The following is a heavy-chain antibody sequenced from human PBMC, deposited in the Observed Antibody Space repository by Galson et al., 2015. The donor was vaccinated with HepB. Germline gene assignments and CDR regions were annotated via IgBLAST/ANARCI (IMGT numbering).Heavy chain of an antibody. Sequence: SLRLSCAASGFTFSSYGMHWVRQAPGKGLEWVAVISYDGSNKYYADSVKGRFTISRDNSKNTLYLQMNSLRAEDTAVYYCAKDRAAAGTGLMDVWGKGTTVTVSS. CDR2: ISYDGSNK. J-gene: IGHJ6*03. V-gene: IGHV3-30*18. D-gene: IGHD6-13*01. CDR3: AKDRAAAGTGLMDV. CDR1: GFTFSSYG.